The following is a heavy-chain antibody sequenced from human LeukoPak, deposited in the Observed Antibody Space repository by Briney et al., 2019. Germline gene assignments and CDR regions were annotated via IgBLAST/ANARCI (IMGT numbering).Heavy chain of an antibody. CDR2: INHDGRET. Sequence: GGSLGLSCLGSGFNFRYFWMSWVRQAPGKGLEWVANINHDGRETYYADSVKGRFIISRDNAKDSLYLQMNSLRAEDAAVYYCAKGYTIAGRQWYLDLWGRGTLVGVSS. V-gene: IGHV3-7*01. D-gene: IGHD6-13*01. CDR1: GFNFRYFW. J-gene: IGHJ2*01. CDR3: AKGYTIAGRQWYLDL.